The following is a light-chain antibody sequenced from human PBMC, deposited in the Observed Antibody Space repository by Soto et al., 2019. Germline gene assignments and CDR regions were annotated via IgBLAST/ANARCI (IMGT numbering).Light chain of an antibody. CDR1: SSDVGGYDY. Sequence: QSALTQPASVSGSPGQSITISCTGTSSDVGGYDYVSWYQQNPGKAPKLLISDVTDRASGVSHRFSGTKCGNTATPTISGLQAEDEADYYCSSGTNSGSHVVFGGGTKVTVL. CDR3: SSGTNSGSHVV. V-gene: IGLV2-14*01. CDR2: DVT. J-gene: IGLJ3*02.